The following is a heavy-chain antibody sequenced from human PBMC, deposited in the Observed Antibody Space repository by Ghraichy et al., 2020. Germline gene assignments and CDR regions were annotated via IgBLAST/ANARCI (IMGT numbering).Heavy chain of an antibody. V-gene: IGHV4-59*01. CDR1: GGSMSPYY. D-gene: IGHD3-10*01. J-gene: IGHJ5*02. CDR2: LYYSGHT. Sequence: SQTLSLTCSVSGGSMSPYYWSWVRQPPGGGLEWIGYLYYSGHTNYSPSLKSRVTISIDTSKNQFSLKLTSVTAADTAVYYCARVKPSFWFDPWGQGTLVTVPS. CDR3: ARVKPSFWFDP.